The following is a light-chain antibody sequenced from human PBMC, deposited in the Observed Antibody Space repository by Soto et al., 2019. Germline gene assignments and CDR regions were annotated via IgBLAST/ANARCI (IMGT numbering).Light chain of an antibody. V-gene: IGKV4-1*01. CDR3: KQHYSTPLT. J-gene: IGKJ1*01. CDR2: WPS. CDR1: QSVLYSSNNQNY. Sequence: DIVMTQSPDSLAVSLGERATINCKSSQSVLYSSNNQNYLAWYQQKPGQPPKLLIYWPSIRDSGVPERISDSGSGIDLTLTISSLLAEDVAVYYCKQHYSTPLTFGQGTKVEMK.